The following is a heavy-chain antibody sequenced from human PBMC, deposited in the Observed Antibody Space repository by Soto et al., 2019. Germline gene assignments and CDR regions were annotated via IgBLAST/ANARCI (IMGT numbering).Heavy chain of an antibody. J-gene: IGHJ3*02. Sequence: GGSLRLSCAASGFTFSNAWMSWVRQAPGKGLEWVGRIKSKTDGGTTDYAAPVKGRFTISRDDSKNTLYLQMNSLKTEDTAVYYCTIGRRWGALGAFDIWGQGTMVTVSS. D-gene: IGHD3-16*01. V-gene: IGHV3-15*01. CDR2: IKSKTDGGTT. CDR1: GFTFSNAW. CDR3: TIGRRWGALGAFDI.